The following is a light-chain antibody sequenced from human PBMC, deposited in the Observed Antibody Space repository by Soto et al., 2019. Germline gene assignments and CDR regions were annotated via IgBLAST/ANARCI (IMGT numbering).Light chain of an antibody. CDR2: GAS. CDR3: QPYGSSST. CDR1: PSFSSSY. Sequence: EIVFTQSPGTLSLSQGERATLFCRASPSFSSSYLAWYKQNPGQAPRILIYGASNRATGIPDRFRVIGSGTDFTLPLRRLEPEDFAVDDCQPYGSSSTFCPLTRREIK. J-gene: IGKJ5*01. V-gene: IGKV3-20*01.